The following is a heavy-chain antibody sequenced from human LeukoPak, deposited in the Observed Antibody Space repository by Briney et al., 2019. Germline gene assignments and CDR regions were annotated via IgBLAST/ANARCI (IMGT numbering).Heavy chain of an antibody. CDR2: IRADGGYT. CDR1: GFSFSNAW. CDR3: SRGEGSYSDY. Sequence: GGSLRLSCATSGFSFSNAWMNWVRQAPGEGLVWVSRIRADGGYTSYADSVKGRFTISRDNARNTLYLQMNSLRAEDTAVYYCSRGEGSYSDYWGQGTLVTVSS. V-gene: IGHV3-74*01. D-gene: IGHD1-26*01. J-gene: IGHJ4*02.